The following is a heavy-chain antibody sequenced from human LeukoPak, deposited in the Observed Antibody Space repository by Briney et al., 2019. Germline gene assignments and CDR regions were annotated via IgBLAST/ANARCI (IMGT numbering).Heavy chain of an antibody. D-gene: IGHD3-22*01. Sequence: SETLSLTCAVSGGSVNRGTFFWTWIRKPPGKGLEWIGYISNSGSTNYHPSLKSRVTISSDTSKTQFTLKLTSVTAADTAVYFCARSPSGYRFDTWGQGTLVTVSS. CDR1: GGSVNRGTFF. CDR2: ISNSGST. J-gene: IGHJ4*02. CDR3: ARSPSGYRFDT. V-gene: IGHV4-61*01.